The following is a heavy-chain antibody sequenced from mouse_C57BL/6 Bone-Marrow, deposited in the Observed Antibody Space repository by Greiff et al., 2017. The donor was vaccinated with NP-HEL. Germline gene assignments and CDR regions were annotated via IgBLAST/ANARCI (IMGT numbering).Heavy chain of an antibody. V-gene: IGHV2-9-1*01. CDR3: ARINDSLTMDY. J-gene: IGHJ4*01. Sequence: VKLMESGPGLVAPSQSLSLPCTVSGFSFTSYALRWVRQPPGQGLAWLGVIWTGGGTNYNLALNSRLSISKDNSKSQVFLKMNSLQTDDTARYYCARINDSLTMDYWGQGTSVTVSS. CDR2: IWTGGGT. D-gene: IGHD2-4*01. CDR1: GFSFTSYA.